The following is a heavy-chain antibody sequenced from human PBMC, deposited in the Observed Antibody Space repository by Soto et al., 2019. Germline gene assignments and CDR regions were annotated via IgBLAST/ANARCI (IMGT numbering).Heavy chain of an antibody. CDR2: IYYSGST. CDR1: GGSISSGDYY. Sequence: QVQLQESGPGVVKPSQTLSLTCTVSGGSISSGDYYWSWIRQPPGKVLEWIGSIYYSGSTYYNPSHNSRVTISMATSKTQSSLKLSSVTAADTAVYYCARPMVGTQNWFDPWGQGTLVTVAS. V-gene: IGHV4-30-4*01. J-gene: IGHJ5*02. D-gene: IGHD2-21*02. CDR3: ARPMVGTQNWFDP.